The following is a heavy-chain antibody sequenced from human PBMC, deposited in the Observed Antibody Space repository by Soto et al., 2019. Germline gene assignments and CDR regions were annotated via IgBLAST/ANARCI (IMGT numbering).Heavy chain of an antibody. CDR3: ASTTATYYFDY. V-gene: IGHV4-61*01. CDR1: GGSVSSGSYY. J-gene: IGHJ4*02. D-gene: IGHD5-18*01. CDR2: IYYSGST. Sequence: QVQLQESGPGLVKPSETLSLTCTVSGGSVSSGSYYWSWIRQPPGKGLEWIGYIYYSGSTIYNPSLKSRVTISVDTSKNQFSLKLSSVTAADTAVYYCASTTATYYFDYWGQGTLVTVSS.